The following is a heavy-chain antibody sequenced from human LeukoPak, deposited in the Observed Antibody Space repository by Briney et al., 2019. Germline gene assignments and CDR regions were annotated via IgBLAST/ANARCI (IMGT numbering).Heavy chain of an antibody. CDR1: GGSISSGSYY. D-gene: IGHD6-13*01. V-gene: IGHV4-61*02. J-gene: IGHJ6*03. CDR3: ARFVGSSPRILLRYYYYMDV. Sequence: KPSETLSLTCTVSGGSISSGSYYWSWIRQPAGKGLEWIGRIYTSGSTNYNPSLKSRVTISVDTSKNQFSLKLSSVTAADTAVYYCARFVGSSPRILLRYYYYMDVWGKGTTVTVSS. CDR2: IYTSGST.